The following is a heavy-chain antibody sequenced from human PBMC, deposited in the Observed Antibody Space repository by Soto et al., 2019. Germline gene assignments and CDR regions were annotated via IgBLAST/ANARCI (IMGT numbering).Heavy chain of an antibody. CDR3: AKSKGDPEIPKATVTNFWGPFHI. CDR2: ITWNSGSR. V-gene: IGHV3-9*01. D-gene: IGHD4-17*01. CDR1: GFTFDDYA. J-gene: IGHJ3*02. Sequence: EVQLVESGGGLVQPGRSLRLSCAASGFTFDDYAMHWVRQAPGKGPEWVSGITWNSGSRGYAESVRGRFTISRDNAKSSLYLQMNRLRAEDPALYYCAKSKGDPEIPKATVTNFWGPFHIWGQGTLVTVSS.